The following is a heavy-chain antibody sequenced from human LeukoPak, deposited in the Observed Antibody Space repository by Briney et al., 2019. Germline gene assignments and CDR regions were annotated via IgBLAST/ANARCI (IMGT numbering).Heavy chain of an antibody. CDR2: IIPIFGTA. CDR1: GGTFSSYA. D-gene: IGHD6-13*01. J-gene: IGHJ4*02. CDR3: ARAYSSSWYVTTPLDY. V-gene: IGHV1-69*01. Sequence: SVKVSCKASGGTFSSYAISWVRQAPGRGLEWMGGIIPIFGTANYAQKFQGRVTITADESTSTAYMELSSLRSEDTAVYYYARAYSSSWYVTTPLDYWGQGTLVTVSS.